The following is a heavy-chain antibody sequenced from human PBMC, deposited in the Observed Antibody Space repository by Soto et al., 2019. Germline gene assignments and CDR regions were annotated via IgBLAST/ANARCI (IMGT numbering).Heavy chain of an antibody. CDR3: ARDGDSSGYSKTQNAFDI. CDR1: GGSISSGDYY. D-gene: IGHD3-22*01. CDR2: IYYSGST. J-gene: IGHJ3*02. Sequence: KPSETLSLTCTVSGGSISSGDYYWSWIRQPPGKGLEWIGYIYYSGSTYYNPSLKSRVTISVDTSKNQFSLKLSSVTAAHTAVYYCARDGDSSGYSKTQNAFDIWGQGTMVTVSS. V-gene: IGHV4-30-4*01.